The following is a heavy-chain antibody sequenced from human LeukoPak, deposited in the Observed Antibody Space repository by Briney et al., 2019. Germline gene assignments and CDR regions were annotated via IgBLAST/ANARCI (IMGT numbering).Heavy chain of an antibody. Sequence: GGSLRLSRAASGFTFSSYWMHWVRQAPGKGLVWVSRINTDGSSTSYADSVKGRFTISRDNSKNTLYLQMNSLRVEDMAVYYCARTSGVRVQLWTELDYWGQGTLVTVSS. CDR1: GFTFSSYW. J-gene: IGHJ4*02. V-gene: IGHV3-74*01. D-gene: IGHD3-16*01. CDR3: ARTSGVRVQLWTELDY. CDR2: INTDGSST.